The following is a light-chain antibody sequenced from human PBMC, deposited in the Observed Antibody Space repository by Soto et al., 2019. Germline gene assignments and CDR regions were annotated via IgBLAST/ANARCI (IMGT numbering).Light chain of an antibody. CDR3: SSYAGNNVVI. CDR1: SSDVGGYNY. CDR2: EVT. Sequence: QSALTQPPSASGSPRQSVTISCTGISSDVGGYNYVSWYQQHPGKVPKLLIYEVTRRPSGVPDRFSGSKSGNTASLTVSALQAEDEAHYYCSSYAGNNVVIFGGGTKLTVL. V-gene: IGLV2-8*01. J-gene: IGLJ2*01.